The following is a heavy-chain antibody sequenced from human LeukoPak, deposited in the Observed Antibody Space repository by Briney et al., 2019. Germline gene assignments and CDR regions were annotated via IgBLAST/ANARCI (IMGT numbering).Heavy chain of an antibody. D-gene: IGHD3-10*01. CDR2: IYTSGST. CDR1: GGSISSYY. Sequence: PSETLSLTCTVSGGSISSYYWSWIRQPAGKGLEWIGRIYTSGSTNYNPSLKSRVTMSVDTSKNQFSLKLSSVTAADTAVYYCARDRSSGSYYLFDYWGQGTLVTVSS. V-gene: IGHV4-4*07. J-gene: IGHJ4*02. CDR3: ARDRSSGSYYLFDY.